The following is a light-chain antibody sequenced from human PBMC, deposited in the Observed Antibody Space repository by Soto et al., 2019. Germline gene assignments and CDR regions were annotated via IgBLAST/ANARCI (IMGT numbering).Light chain of an antibody. CDR1: SSDIGKYSY. CDR2: DVS. Sequence: QSALTQPASVSGSPGQSIAISCTGTSSDIGKYSYVSWFQQYPGKAPKLMIYDVSNRPSGVSSRFSGSKSGTTASLTISGQQGEDEADYYCSSFTTSSTWVFGGGTKLTVL. V-gene: IGLV2-14*03. J-gene: IGLJ3*02. CDR3: SSFTTSSTWV.